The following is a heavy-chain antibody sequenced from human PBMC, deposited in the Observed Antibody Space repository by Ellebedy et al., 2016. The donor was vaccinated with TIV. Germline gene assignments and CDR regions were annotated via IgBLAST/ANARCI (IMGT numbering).Heavy chain of an antibody. J-gene: IGHJ4*02. CDR1: GGSISSGAYY. CDR2: IYYSGST. V-gene: IGHV4-31*03. D-gene: IGHD2-2*01. Sequence: LRLXCTVSGGSISSGAYYWSWIRQYPGKGLEWIGYIYYSGSTYYNPSLRSRVTISVDTSKNQFSLKLTSVTAADTAVYYCARGLGPIGYCSSTSCYWDHWGRGTLVTVSS. CDR3: ARGLGPIGYCSSTSCYWDH.